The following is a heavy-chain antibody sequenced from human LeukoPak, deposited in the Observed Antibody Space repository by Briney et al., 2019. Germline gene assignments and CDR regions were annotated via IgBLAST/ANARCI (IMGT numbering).Heavy chain of an antibody. CDR2: IHYKGST. V-gene: IGHV4-59*08. CDR1: GDSINGHY. Sequence: SETLSLTCTISGDSINGHYWSWIRQPPGRRLEWIGDIHYKGSTNYNLSLKSRVTISVDTSKNHLSLNLTSVLAADTAIYYCARRDTGWNYCDYWGQGILVTVSS. D-gene: IGHD6-19*01. J-gene: IGHJ4*02. CDR3: ARRDTGWNYCDY.